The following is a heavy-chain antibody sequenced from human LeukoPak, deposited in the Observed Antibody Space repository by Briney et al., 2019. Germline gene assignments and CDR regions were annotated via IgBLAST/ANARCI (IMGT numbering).Heavy chain of an antibody. V-gene: IGHV3-33*01. Sequence: GGSLRLSCAASGFTFSSYGMHWVRQAPGKGLEWGAVIWYDGSNKYYADSVKGRFTISRDNSKNTLYLQMNSLRAEDTAVYYCARGYYYGSGSDAFDIWGQGTMVTVSS. CDR3: ARGYYYGSGSDAFDI. D-gene: IGHD3-10*01. CDR2: IWYDGSNK. CDR1: GFTFSSYG. J-gene: IGHJ3*02.